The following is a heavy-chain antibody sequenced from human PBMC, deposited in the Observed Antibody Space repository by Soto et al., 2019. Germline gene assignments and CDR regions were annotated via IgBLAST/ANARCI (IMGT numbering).Heavy chain of an antibody. V-gene: IGHV3-66*01. D-gene: IGHD5-12*01. Sequence: SGGGLVQPGGSLRLSCAASGFTVSNNYMTWVRQAPGKGLEWVSVIYRGGSTYYADSVRGRFTISRDNSKNTLYLQMSSLRAEDTAVYYCARARFGGLAAIFADCWGQGTLVTVSS. CDR2: IYRGGST. CDR3: ARARFGGLAAIFADC. J-gene: IGHJ4*02. CDR1: GFTVSNNY.